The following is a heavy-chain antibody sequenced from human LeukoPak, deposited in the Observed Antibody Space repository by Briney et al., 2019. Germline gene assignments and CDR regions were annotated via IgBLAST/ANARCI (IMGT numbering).Heavy chain of an antibody. J-gene: IGHJ4*02. V-gene: IGHV3-21*01. CDR2: ISSSSSYI. CDR3: ARDARTVPFDY. CDR1: GFTFSSYS. D-gene: IGHD2-2*01. Sequence: KAGGSLRLSCAASGFTFSSYSMNWVRQAPGKGLEWVSSISSSSSYIYYADSVKGRFTTSRDNAKNSLYLQMNSLRAEDTAVYYCARDARTVPFDYWGQGTLVTVSS.